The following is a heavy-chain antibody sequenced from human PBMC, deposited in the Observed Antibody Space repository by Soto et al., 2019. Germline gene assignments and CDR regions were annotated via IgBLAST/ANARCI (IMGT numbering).Heavy chain of an antibody. CDR2: ISGSDGST. Sequence: GGSLRLSCVASGFTFNSYAMSWVPQAPGKGLEWVSVISGSDGSTYYADSVKGRFTISRDNSQNTLFLQMNSLRVEDTAVYYCGRGGSYSPVDYWGQGTLVTVSS. D-gene: IGHD1-26*01. V-gene: IGHV3-23*01. CDR3: GRGGSYSPVDY. CDR1: GFTFNSYA. J-gene: IGHJ4*02.